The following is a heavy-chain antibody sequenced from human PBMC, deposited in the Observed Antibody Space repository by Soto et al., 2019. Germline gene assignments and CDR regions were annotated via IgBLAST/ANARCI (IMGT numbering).Heavy chain of an antibody. CDR2: IDPEDSEA. V-gene: IGHV5-51*01. CDR3: ARSRDRFCHAFDV. J-gene: IGHJ3*01. Sequence: GESLKIHCQGLGYRFFDCWIGGVRQMPGKGLEWMALIDPEDSEARYTPPYEGQATITADKSVPAAYLVWSTLKASDTAVYYCARSRDRFCHAFDVWGQGTMVTVSS. CDR1: GYRFFDCW. D-gene: IGHD3-3*01.